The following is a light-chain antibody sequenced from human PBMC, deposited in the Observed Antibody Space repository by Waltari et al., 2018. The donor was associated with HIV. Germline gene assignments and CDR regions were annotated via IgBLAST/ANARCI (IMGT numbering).Light chain of an antibody. CDR2: GAS. CDR3: QQYDKSPLT. J-gene: IGKJ4*01. V-gene: IGKV3-20*01. CDR1: QGVTNNY. Sequence: VFTQSPGTPSLSPGERATLSCRASQGVTNNYLAWYHQKPGQAPRLLIYGASYRATGIPDRFSGSGSGTDFTLTISRLESEDFAVYYCQQYDKSPLTFGGGTKLEI.